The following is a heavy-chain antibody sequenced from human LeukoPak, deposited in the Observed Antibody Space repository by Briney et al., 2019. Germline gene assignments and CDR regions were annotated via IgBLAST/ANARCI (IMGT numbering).Heavy chain of an antibody. J-gene: IGHJ6*02. Sequence: ASVTVSCKFSVYTLTELSMHWVRQAPGKGLEWMGGFDPEDGETIYAQKFQGRVTMTEDTSTDTAYMELSSLRSEDTAVYYCATTGDYYYYGMDVWGQGTTVTVSS. CDR3: ATTGDYYYYGMDV. V-gene: IGHV1-24*01. CDR2: FDPEDGET. CDR1: VYTLTELS.